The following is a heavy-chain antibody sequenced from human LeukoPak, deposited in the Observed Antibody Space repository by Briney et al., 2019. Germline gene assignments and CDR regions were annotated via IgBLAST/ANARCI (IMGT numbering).Heavy chain of an antibody. V-gene: IGHV1-2*02. D-gene: IGHD6-19*01. Sequence: ASVKVSCKASGYTFTDYYMHWVRQAPGQGLEWMGWINPNSGGTNYAQKFQGRVTMTRDTSISTAYMELSRLRSDDTAVYYCARATTSGWYVDLDYWGQGTLVTVSS. J-gene: IGHJ4*02. CDR3: ARATTSGWYVDLDY. CDR2: INPNSGGT. CDR1: GYTFTDYY.